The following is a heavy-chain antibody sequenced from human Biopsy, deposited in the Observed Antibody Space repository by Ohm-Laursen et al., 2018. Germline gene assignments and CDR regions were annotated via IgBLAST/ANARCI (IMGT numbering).Heavy chain of an antibody. D-gene: IGHD1-7*01. Sequence: SLRLSCAATGFAFNNVWMSWVRQAPGKGLEWLGRIKTKAEGETTEYAAPVKGRFSIARDDSKNTLYLQMTSLKIEDTAVYFCTTRIRTTNDNWGQGTLVTVSS. CDR3: TTRIRTTNDN. CDR2: IKTKAEGETT. J-gene: IGHJ4*02. CDR1: GFAFNNVW. V-gene: IGHV3-15*01.